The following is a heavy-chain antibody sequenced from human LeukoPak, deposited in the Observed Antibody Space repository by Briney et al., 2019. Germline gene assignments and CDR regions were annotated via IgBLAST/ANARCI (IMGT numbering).Heavy chain of an antibody. V-gene: IGHV3-30*03. J-gene: IGHJ4*02. Sequence: GRSLRLSCAASGFTFSSYGMHWVRQAPGKGLEWVAVISYDGSNKYYADSVKGRFTISRDNSKNTLYLQMNSLRAEDTAVYYCARDLYYYGSGSFDYWGQGTLVTVSS. CDR3: ARDLYYYGSGSFDY. D-gene: IGHD3-10*01. CDR2: ISYDGSNK. CDR1: GFTFSSYG.